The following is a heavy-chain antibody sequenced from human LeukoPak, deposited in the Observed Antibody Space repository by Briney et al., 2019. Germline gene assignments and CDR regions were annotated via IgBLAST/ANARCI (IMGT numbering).Heavy chain of an antibody. J-gene: IGHJ5*02. CDR3: ARHPTVYSYGPKGWFDP. CDR2: INHSGST. Sequence: SETLSLTCAVYGGSFSGYYWSWIRQPPGKGLEWIGEINHSGSTNYNPSLKSRVTISVDTSKNQFSLKLSSVTAADTAVYYCARHPTVYSYGPKGWFDPWGQGTLVTVSS. CDR1: GGSFSGYY. D-gene: IGHD5-18*01. V-gene: IGHV4-34*01.